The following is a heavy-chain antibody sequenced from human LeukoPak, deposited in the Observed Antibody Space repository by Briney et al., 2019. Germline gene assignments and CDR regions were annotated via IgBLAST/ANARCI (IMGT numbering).Heavy chain of an antibody. CDR2: INHSGST. V-gene: IGHV4-34*01. D-gene: IGHD3-10*01. Sequence: PSETLSLTCAAYGGSFSGYYWSWIRQPPGKGLEWIGEINHSGSTNYNPSLKSRVTISVDTSKNQFSLKLSSVTAADTAVYYCARGMVRGVISRFDYWGQGTLVTVSS. J-gene: IGHJ4*02. CDR1: GGSFSGYY. CDR3: ARGMVRGVISRFDY.